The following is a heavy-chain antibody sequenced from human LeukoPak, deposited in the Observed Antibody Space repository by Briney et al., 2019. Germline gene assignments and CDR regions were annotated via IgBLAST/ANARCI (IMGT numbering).Heavy chain of an antibody. CDR1: GGSISSYY. D-gene: IGHD6-13*01. Sequence: PSETLPLTCTVSGGSISSYYWSWIRQPAGKGLEWIGRIYTSGSTNYNPSLRSRVTMSVDTSKNQFSLKLSSVTAADTAFYYCAREEEAEQQLFGWFDPWGQGTLVTVSS. CDR2: IYTSGST. CDR3: AREEEAEQQLFGWFDP. J-gene: IGHJ5*02. V-gene: IGHV4-4*07.